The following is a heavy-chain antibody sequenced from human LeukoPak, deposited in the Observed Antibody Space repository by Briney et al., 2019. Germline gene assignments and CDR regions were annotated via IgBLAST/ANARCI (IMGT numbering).Heavy chain of an antibody. Sequence: VGSLRLSCAGSGFIFSKYWMTWVRQAPGKGLEWVANIRHDGIRQNYLDSVEGRFSISRDNAQNSLFLQMNNLRVEDTGIYYCVRDDDYERDDIWYDALDVWGPGTRVTVSS. J-gene: IGHJ3*01. CDR1: GFIFSKYW. CDR3: VRDDDYERDDIWYDALDV. V-gene: IGHV3-7*01. D-gene: IGHD3-22*01. CDR2: IRHDGIRQ.